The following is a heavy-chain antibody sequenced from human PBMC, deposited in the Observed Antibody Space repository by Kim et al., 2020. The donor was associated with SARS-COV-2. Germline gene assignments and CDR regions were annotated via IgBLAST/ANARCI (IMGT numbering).Heavy chain of an antibody. CDR3: ARPRGYSYGVTADV. D-gene: IGHD5-18*01. Sequence: SETLSLTCTVSGGSISSSSYYWGWIRQPPGTGLEWIGSIYFSGSTYYNPSLKSRVTISVDTSKNQFSLKLSSVTAADTAVYYCARPRGYSYGVTADVWGHGTTVTVSS. CDR1: GGSISSSSYY. V-gene: IGHV4-39*01. CDR2: IYFSGST. J-gene: IGHJ6*02.